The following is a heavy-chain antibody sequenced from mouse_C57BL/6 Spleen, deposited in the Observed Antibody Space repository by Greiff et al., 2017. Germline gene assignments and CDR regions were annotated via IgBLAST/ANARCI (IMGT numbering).Heavy chain of an antibody. CDR3: TRDRYDYGFDY. J-gene: IGHJ2*01. V-gene: IGHV1-15*01. Sequence: QVHVKQSGAELVRPGASVTLSCKASGYTFTDYEMHWVKQTPVHGLEWIGAIDPETGGTAYNQKFKGKAILTADKSSSTAYMELRSLTSEDSAVYYCTRDRYDYGFDYWGQGTTLTVSS. CDR1: GYTFTDYE. CDR2: IDPETGGT. D-gene: IGHD2-4*01.